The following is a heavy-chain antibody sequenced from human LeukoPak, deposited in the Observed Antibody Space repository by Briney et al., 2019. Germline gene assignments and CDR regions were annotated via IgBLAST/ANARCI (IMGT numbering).Heavy chain of an antibody. V-gene: IGHV3-74*01. Sequence: GGSLRLSCAASGFAFNMCWMHWVRQTPGRGLVWVSRINGDGSTTSYADSVKGGFTISRDNAKNTLYLQMSSLRAEDTAVYYCATGSEYDSTGYYTFGHWGQGTLVTVSS. D-gene: IGHD3-22*01. CDR2: INGDGSTT. J-gene: IGHJ4*02. CDR1: GFAFNMCW. CDR3: ATGSEYDSTGYYTFGH.